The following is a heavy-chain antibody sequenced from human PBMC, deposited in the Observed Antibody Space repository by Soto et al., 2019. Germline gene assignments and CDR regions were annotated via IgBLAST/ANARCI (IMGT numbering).Heavy chain of an antibody. CDR1: GYTFTDYY. CDR2: INPNSGGT. D-gene: IGHD1-1*01. J-gene: IGHJ5*02. V-gene: IGHV1-2*02. Sequence: ASVKVSCKASGYTFTDYYINWVRQAPGQGLEWMGWINPNSGGTNYAQNFQGRVTMTRDTSISTAYMDLSRLKSDDTAVYYCARSNSHYKDLFGPWGQASPVTFSS. CDR3: ARSNSHYKDLFGP.